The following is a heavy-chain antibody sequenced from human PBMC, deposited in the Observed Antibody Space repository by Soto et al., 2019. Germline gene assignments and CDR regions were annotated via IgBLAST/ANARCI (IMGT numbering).Heavy chain of an antibody. CDR3: ARQWRYCSSTSCYVYAFDI. CDR1: GGSISSSSYY. J-gene: IGHJ3*02. CDR2: ISYSGST. V-gene: IGHV4-39*01. Sequence: QLQLQESGPGLVKPSETLSLTCTVSGGSISSSSYYWGWIRQPPGNGLEWIGSISYSGSTYYNPSLKSRVTISVDTSKNQFALKLSSVTAADTAVYYCARQWRYCSSTSCYVYAFDIWGQGTMVAVSS. D-gene: IGHD2-2*01.